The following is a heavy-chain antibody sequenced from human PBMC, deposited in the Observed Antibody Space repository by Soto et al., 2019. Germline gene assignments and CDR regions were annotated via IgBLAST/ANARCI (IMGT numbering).Heavy chain of an antibody. CDR3: AREDFWSGPYFDY. CDR2: IKQDGSEK. Sequence: PGGSLRLSCAASGFTFSSYWMSWVRQAPGKGLEWVANIKQDGSEKYYVDSVKGRFTISRDNAKNSLYLQMNSLRAEDAAVYYCAREDFWSGPYFDYWGQGTLVTVSS. CDR1: GFTFSSYW. V-gene: IGHV3-7*05. J-gene: IGHJ4*02. D-gene: IGHD3-3*01.